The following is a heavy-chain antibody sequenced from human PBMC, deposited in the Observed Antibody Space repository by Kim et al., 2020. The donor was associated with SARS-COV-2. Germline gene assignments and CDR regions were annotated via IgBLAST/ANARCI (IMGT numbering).Heavy chain of an antibody. Sequence: GGSLRLSCAASGFTFSSYAMHWVRQAPGKGLEWVAVISYDGSNKYYADSVKGRFTISRDNSKNTLYLQMNSLRAEDTAVYYCARDGFRLETIRAAAGQGMSFDFDYWGQGTLVTVSS. D-gene: IGHD6-13*01. CDR1: GFTFSSYA. CDR3: ARDGFRLETIRAAAGQGMSFDFDY. CDR2: ISYDGSNK. J-gene: IGHJ4*02. V-gene: IGHV3-30*04.